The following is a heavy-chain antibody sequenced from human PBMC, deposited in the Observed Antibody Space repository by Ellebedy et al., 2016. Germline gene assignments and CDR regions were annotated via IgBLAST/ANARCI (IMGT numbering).Heavy chain of an antibody. CDR1: GGSISSGDYY. CDR2: IYYSGST. Sequence: SETLSLTXTVSGGSISSGDYYWSWIRQPPEKGLEWIGYIYYSGSTYYNPSLKSRVTISVDTSKNQFSLNLSSVTAADTAVYYCARGRRYYGSGSYYRGVYYYYGMDVWGQGTTVTVSS. CDR3: ARGRRYYGSGSYYRGVYYYYGMDV. V-gene: IGHV4-30-4*01. D-gene: IGHD3-10*01. J-gene: IGHJ6*02.